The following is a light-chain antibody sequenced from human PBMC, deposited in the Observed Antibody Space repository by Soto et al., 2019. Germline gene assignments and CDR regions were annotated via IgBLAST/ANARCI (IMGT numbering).Light chain of an antibody. CDR1: SGDIGSYNR. J-gene: IGLJ7*01. CDR2: EVT. V-gene: IGLV2-23*02. Sequence: QSVLTQPASVSGSPGQSITISCTGTSGDIGSYNRVSWYQQHPGKAPKLIIYEVTDRPSGVSNRFSGSKSGNTASLTISGLQAEDEADYYCCLYLGGTSVFGGGTQLTVL. CDR3: CLYLGGTSV.